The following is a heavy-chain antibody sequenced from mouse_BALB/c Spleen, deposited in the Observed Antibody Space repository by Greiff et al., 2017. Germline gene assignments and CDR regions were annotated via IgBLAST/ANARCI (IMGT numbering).Heavy chain of an antibody. Sequence: VQLQQSGTVLARPGASVKMSCKASGYSFTSYWMHWVKQRPGQGLEWIGAIYPGNSDTSYNQKFKGKAKLTAVTSASTAYMELSSLTNEDSAVYYCTSGGSGAWFADWGQGTLVTVSA. D-gene: IGHD1-1*01. J-gene: IGHJ3*01. CDR1: GYSFTSYW. CDR2: IYPGNSDT. V-gene: IGHV1-5*01. CDR3: TSGGSGAWFAD.